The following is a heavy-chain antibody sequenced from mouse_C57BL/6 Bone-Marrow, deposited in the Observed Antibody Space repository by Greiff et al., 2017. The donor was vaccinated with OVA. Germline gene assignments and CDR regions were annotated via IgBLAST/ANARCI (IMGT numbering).Heavy chain of an antibody. CDR1: GYTFTDYY. V-gene: IGHV1-76*01. CDR3: ARRVTGY. D-gene: IGHD2-5*01. CDR2: IYPGSGNT. J-gene: IGHJ2*01. Sequence: VQLQQSGAELVRPGASVKLSCKASGYTFTDYYINWVKQRPGQGLEWIARIYPGSGNTYYNEKFKGKATLTAEKSSSTAYMQLSSLTSEVSAVYFCARRVTGYWGQGTTLTVSS.